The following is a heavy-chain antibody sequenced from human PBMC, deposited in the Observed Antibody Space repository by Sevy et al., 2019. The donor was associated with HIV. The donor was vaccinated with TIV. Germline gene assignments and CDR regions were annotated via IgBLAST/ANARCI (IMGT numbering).Heavy chain of an antibody. CDR1: GFTFSDHY. J-gene: IGHJ6*03. V-gene: IGHV3-72*01. Sequence: GGSLRLSCAASGFTFSDHYMDWVRQAPGKGLEWVGRVKNRVNSYSTEYAASVKGRFTIARDDSKNSLYLQMNRLGSEDTAVYFCARDLYCTITSCYYYMDVWGKGTTVTVSS. D-gene: IGHD2-2*01. CDR2: VKNRVNSYST. CDR3: ARDLYCTITSCYYYMDV.